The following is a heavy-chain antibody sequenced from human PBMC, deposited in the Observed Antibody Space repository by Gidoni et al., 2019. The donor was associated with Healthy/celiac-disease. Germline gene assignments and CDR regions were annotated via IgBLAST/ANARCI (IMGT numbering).Heavy chain of an antibody. Sequence: EVQLVESGGGLVKPGGSLRPSCAASGCPFSSYSKNWVRQAPGKGWAWVSAISSGSSYIYDADSVKGRFTISRNNAKNSLYLQMNSLRAEDTAVYYCARDRYYGSGSTLDYWGQGTLVTVSS. CDR1: GCPFSSYS. CDR3: ARDRYYGSGSTLDY. D-gene: IGHD3-10*01. V-gene: IGHV3-21*01. CDR2: ISSGSSYI. J-gene: IGHJ4*02.